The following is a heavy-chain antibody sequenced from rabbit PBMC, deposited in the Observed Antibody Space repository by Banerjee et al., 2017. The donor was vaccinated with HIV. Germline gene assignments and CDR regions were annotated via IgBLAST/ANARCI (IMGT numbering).Heavy chain of an antibody. D-gene: IGHD2-1*01. V-gene: IGHV1S47*01. CDR2: IDPVFGST. CDR3: VRNPRATMTMVMWYFNL. CDR1: GFDFSSYG. J-gene: IGHJ4*01. Sequence: QEQLVESGGGLVQPGGSLKLSCKASGFDFSSYGVSWVRQAPGKGLEWIGYIDPVFGSTYYASWVNGRFTISSHNAQNTLYLQLNSLTAADTATYFCVRNPRATMTMVMWYFNLWGPGTLVTVS.